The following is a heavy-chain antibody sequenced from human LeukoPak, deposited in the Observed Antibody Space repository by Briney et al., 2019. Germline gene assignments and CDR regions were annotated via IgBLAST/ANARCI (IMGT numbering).Heavy chain of an antibody. CDR2: ISGSGGNT. Sequence: PGGSLRLSCAASGFTFNSYGMSWVRQAPGKGLEWVSAISGSGGNTYYADSVKGRFTISRDNAKNSLYLQLNSLRAEDTAVYYCAKPPVYGSGFHHWGQGTLVTVSS. CDR3: AKPPVYGSGFHH. J-gene: IGHJ1*01. V-gene: IGHV3-23*01. D-gene: IGHD3-10*01. CDR1: GFTFNSYG.